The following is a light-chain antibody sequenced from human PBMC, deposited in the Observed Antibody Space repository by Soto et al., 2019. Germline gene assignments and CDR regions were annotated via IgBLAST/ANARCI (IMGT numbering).Light chain of an antibody. CDR2: GAS. CDR3: HQYGSTPFT. CDR1: QSVSTNY. V-gene: IGKV3-20*01. Sequence: DIVLTQSPGTLSLSPGDRATLSCRASQSVSTNYLAWYQQNLGQAPRLLIYGASSRATGIPDRFSGNGSGTDFTITISRLEPEDFAVYYCHQYGSTPFTFGPGTKVDIK. J-gene: IGKJ3*01.